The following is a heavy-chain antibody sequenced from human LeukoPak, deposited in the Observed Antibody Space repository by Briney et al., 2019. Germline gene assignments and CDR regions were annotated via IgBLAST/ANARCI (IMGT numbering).Heavy chain of an antibody. CDR1: GFTFSSYG. Sequence: GGSLRLSCAASGFTFSSYGVHWVRQAPGKGLEWVALIWNDGSKNNYADSVRGRFTISRDNSKNTLYLQMNSLRVEDTAVYYCARERPYSSNYDWGQGTLVTVSS. J-gene: IGHJ4*02. D-gene: IGHD6-13*01. CDR2: IWNDGSKN. V-gene: IGHV3-33*01. CDR3: ARERPYSSNYD.